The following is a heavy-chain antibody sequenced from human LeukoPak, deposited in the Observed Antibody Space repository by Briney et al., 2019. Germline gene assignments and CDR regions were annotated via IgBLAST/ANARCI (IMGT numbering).Heavy chain of an antibody. J-gene: IGHJ5*02. V-gene: IGHV4-4*07. Sequence: SETLSLTCTVSGGSISSYYWSWIRQPAGKGLEWIGRIYTSGSTNYNPSLKSRVTMSVDTSKNQFSLKLGSVTAADTAVYYCARGRVGYCSSTSCYSNWFDPWGQGTLVTVSS. D-gene: IGHD2-2*01. CDR3: ARGRVGYCSSTSCYSNWFDP. CDR2: IYTSGST. CDR1: GGSISSYY.